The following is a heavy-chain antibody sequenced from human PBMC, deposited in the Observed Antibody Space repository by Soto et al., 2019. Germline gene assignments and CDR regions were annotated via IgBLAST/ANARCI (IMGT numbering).Heavy chain of an antibody. Sequence: QVHLVQSGAEVKKPGASVKVSCKASGYTFTSYDINWVRQATGQGLEWMGWRNPNSGNTGYAQKLLGRVTMTSNTTINTAYLELSSLRSEDTTVDYCARPVGYCSGGRDYANHSDAFDIWGQSTTVTFSS. D-gene: IGHD2-15*01. CDR3: ARPVGYCSGGRDYANHSDAFDI. CDR1: GYTFTSYD. V-gene: IGHV1-8*01. J-gene: IGHJ3*02. CDR2: RNPNSGNT.